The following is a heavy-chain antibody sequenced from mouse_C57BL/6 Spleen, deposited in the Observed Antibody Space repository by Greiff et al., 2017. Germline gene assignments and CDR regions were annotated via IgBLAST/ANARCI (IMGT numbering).Heavy chain of an antibody. D-gene: IGHD2-4*01. V-gene: IGHV1-55*01. CDR3: AREGGYDYDRAWFAY. CDR1: GYTFTSYW. CDR2: IYPGSGST. Sequence: QVQLQQSGAELVKPGASVKMSCKASGYTFTSYWITWVKQRPGQGLEWIGDIYPGSGSTNYNEKFKSKATLTVDTSSSTAYMQLSSLTSEDSAVYYCAREGGYDYDRAWFAYWGQGTLVTVSA. J-gene: IGHJ3*01.